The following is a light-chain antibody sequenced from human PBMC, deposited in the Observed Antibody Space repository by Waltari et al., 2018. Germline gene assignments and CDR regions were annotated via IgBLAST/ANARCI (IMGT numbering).Light chain of an antibody. CDR1: QSVFYSSNNKNY. CDR2: WAS. Sequence: DIVMTQSPDSLAVSLGERATLNCKSSQSVFYSSNNKNYFAWYPQKPGQPPKLLIYWASTRESGVPDRFSGSWSGTDFTLTISSLQAEDVAVYYCQQYYSTPLTFGGGTKVEIK. J-gene: IGKJ4*01. V-gene: IGKV4-1*01. CDR3: QQYYSTPLT.